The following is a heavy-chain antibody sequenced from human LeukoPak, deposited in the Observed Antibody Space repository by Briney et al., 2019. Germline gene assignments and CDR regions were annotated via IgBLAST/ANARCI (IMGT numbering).Heavy chain of an antibody. V-gene: IGHV3-7*01. Sequence: GGSLRLSCAASGFTFSSYWMSWVRLAPGKGLEWVANIKQDGSEKYYVDSVKGRFTISRDNAKNSLYLQMNSLRAEDTAVYYCARGRGRHYDFWSGYYPPTVYYYMDVWGKGTTVTVSS. J-gene: IGHJ6*03. D-gene: IGHD3-3*01. CDR1: GFTFSSYW. CDR2: IKQDGSEK. CDR3: ARGRGRHYDFWSGYYPPTVYYYMDV.